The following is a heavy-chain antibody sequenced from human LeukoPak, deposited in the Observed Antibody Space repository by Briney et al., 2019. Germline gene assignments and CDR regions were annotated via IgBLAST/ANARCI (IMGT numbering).Heavy chain of an antibody. J-gene: IGHJ6*03. V-gene: IGHV3-74*01. Sequence: GSLRLSCAASGFTFSSYWMHWVRQVPGKGLVWVSRINGDGSTTNYADSVKGRFTISRDNSKNTLYLQMNSLRAEDTAIYYCAKNGDRGAYCTGGTCYPYFYYYMDVWGKGTTVTI. CDR3: AKNGDRGAYCTGGTCYPYFYYYMDV. D-gene: IGHD2-15*01. CDR1: GFTFSSYW. CDR2: INGDGSTT.